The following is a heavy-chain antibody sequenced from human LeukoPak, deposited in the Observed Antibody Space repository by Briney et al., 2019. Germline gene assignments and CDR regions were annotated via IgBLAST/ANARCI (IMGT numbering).Heavy chain of an antibody. CDR1: GGSISSYY. V-gene: IGHV4-4*07. J-gene: IGHJ4*02. D-gene: IGHD6-19*01. CDR2: IYTSGST. Sequence: SETLSLTCTVSGGSISSYYWSWIRQPAGKGLEWIGRIYTSGSTNYNPSLKSRVTISVDTSKNQFSLKLSSVTAADTAVYYCARLPQWLVFASDVDYWGQGTLVTVSS. CDR3: ARLPQWLVFASDVDY.